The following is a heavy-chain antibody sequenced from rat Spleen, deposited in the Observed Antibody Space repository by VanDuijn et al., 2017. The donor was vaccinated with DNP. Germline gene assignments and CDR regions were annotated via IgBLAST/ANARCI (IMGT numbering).Heavy chain of an antibody. V-gene: IGHV5S10*01. Sequence: EVQLVESGGGLVQPGRSLKLSCAASGFTFSDYNMAWVRQAPKKGLEWVAYITYDGGSSYYGDSVKGRFTISRDNAKSTLYLQMNSLRSEDMATYYCASNNYFDYWGQGVMVTVSS. CDR3: ASNNYFDY. J-gene: IGHJ2*01. CDR1: GFTFSDYN. CDR2: ITYDGGSS.